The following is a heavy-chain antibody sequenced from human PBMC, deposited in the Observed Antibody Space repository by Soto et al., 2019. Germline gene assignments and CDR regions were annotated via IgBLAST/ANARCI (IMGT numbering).Heavy chain of an antibody. CDR2: IDNAGTDS. CDR3: ARGWLGPDV. D-gene: IGHD5-12*01. J-gene: IGHJ6*04. CDR1: GFTLSGRS. V-gene: IGHV3-74*01. Sequence: EVQLVESGGGLVQPGGSLRLSCAASGFTLSGRSMHWVRQAPGKGLVWVSGIDNAGTDSTYADSVKGRFTSSRDNAKNMLYLQMNSLRVEDTAVYYCARGWLGPDVWGNGTTVTVSS.